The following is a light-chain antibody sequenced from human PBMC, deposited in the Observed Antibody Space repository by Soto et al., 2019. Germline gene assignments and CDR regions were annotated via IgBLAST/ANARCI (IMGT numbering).Light chain of an antibody. CDR3: MQALETPIT. CDR1: QTLLHSNGYNY. V-gene: IGKV2-28*01. Sequence: DIVLTQSALSLPVTPGEPASISCRSSQTLLHSNGYNYLDWYLQKPGQSPQLLIYLGSDRSSGVPDRVSGSGSGTDFTLKISRVEAEDVGVYYCMQALETPITFGQGTRLEI. J-gene: IGKJ5*01. CDR2: LGS.